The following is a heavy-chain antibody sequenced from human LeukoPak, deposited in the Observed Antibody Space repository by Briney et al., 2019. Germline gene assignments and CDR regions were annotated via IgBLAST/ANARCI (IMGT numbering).Heavy chain of an antibody. CDR2: IYHTGST. V-gene: IGHV4-38-2*02. D-gene: IGHD6-13*01. Sequence: PSETLSLTCTVPGYSISSGYYWAWLRQTPGKGLEWIGNIYHTGSTYYNPSLKSRGTISVDTSRNQFSLKLNSVTAADTAVYYCARGYSSSWYLNWFDPWGQGTLVTVSS. J-gene: IGHJ5*02. CDR3: ARGYSSSWYLNWFDP. CDR1: GYSISSGYY.